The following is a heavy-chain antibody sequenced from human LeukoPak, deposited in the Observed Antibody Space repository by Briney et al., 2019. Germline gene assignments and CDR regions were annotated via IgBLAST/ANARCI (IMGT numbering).Heavy chain of an antibody. J-gene: IGHJ4*02. V-gene: IGHV3-48*01. D-gene: IGHD1-1*01. Sequence: GSLRLSCTASGFPFIEYSMNWVRQAPGKGLEWISYIGIDSGNTKYADSVRGRFTISADKAKNSLYLQMNSLRVEDTAVYYCARDHNYAFDNWGQGTLVSVSS. CDR3: ARDHNYAFDN. CDR2: IGIDSGNT. CDR1: GFPFIEYS.